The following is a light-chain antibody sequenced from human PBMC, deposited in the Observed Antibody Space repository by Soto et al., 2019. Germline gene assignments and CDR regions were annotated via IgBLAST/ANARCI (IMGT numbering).Light chain of an antibody. CDR1: QSVSSSY. CDR3: QQYGSSPRT. Sequence: EIVLTQSPGTLSLSPGERATLSCRASQSVSSSYLAWYQQKPGQAPRLLIYDASSRATGIPDRFSGSGSGTDFTRTISRLEPEDFAVYYCQQYGSSPRTFGQGTKVEIK. V-gene: IGKV3-20*01. J-gene: IGKJ1*01. CDR2: DAS.